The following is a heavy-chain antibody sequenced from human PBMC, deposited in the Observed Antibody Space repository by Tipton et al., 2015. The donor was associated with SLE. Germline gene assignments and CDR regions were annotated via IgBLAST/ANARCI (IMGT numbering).Heavy chain of an antibody. Sequence: LRLSCSVSIGSISTSNYFWAWIRQPPGQGLEWIGTISSSGDAFYNPSFKSRVTISVDTSKVQFSLRLTSLTAADTAMYYCAGDYGGPDCFDPWGLGSLVTVSS. D-gene: IGHD4-23*01. V-gene: IGHV4-39*07. CDR3: AGDYGGPDCFDP. CDR2: ISSSGDA. CDR1: IGSISTSNYF. J-gene: IGHJ5*02.